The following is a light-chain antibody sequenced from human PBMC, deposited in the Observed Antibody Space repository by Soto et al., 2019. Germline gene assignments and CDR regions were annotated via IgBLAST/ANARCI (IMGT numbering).Light chain of an antibody. CDR2: GAS. CDR3: PEYGSLVCT. J-gene: IGKJ1*01. V-gene: IGKV3-20*01. CDR1: QSVNSR. Sequence: GLNQSPGTVSLSPGERATLSCRASQSVNSRLAWYQQKPGQAPRLLIYGASSRATGIPDRLSGSGSGTDFTLTIPRLEPEDFTVYYCPEYGSLVCTFGQGTKV.